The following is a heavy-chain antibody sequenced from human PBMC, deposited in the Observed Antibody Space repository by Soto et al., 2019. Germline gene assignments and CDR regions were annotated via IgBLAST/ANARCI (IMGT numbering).Heavy chain of an antibody. CDR2: IYYSGST. D-gene: IGHD2-15*01. CDR1: GGSISSGDYY. Sequence: ASETLSLTCTVSGGSISSGDYYWSWIRQPPGKGLEWIGYIYYSGSTNYNPSLKSRVTISIDTSKNQFSLKLSSVTAADTAVYYCARVPYCSGGSCYARGWFDPWGQGTLVTVSS. J-gene: IGHJ5*02. CDR3: ARVPYCSGGSCYARGWFDP. V-gene: IGHV4-30-4*01.